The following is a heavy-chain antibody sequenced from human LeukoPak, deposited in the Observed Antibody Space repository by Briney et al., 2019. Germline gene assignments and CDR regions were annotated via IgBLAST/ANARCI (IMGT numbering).Heavy chain of an antibody. J-gene: IGHJ4*02. Sequence: PSETLSLTRTVSGGSIGGDYWTWIRQPPGKGLQYIGYIYHTGATNYNPSLKSRVTMSVDTSKNQFSLKLNSVTAADTAVYFCAKYGKSGWSIDNWGQGTLVTVSS. CDR2: IYHTGAT. V-gene: IGHV4-59*08. D-gene: IGHD6-19*01. CDR3: AKYGKSGWSIDN. CDR1: GGSIGGDY.